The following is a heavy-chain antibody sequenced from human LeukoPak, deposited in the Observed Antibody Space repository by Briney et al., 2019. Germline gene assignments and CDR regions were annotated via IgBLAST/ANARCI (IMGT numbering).Heavy chain of an antibody. Sequence: GESLKISGKGSGYRFTTYWIGWVRQMPGKGLEWMGIIYPGDSDTRYSPSFQGHVTMTADKSIGSAYLQWSSLKASDTAMYYCARQGLGGGDGSGAFDIWGQGTMVTVSS. V-gene: IGHV5-51*01. J-gene: IGHJ3*02. CDR1: GYRFTTYW. CDR3: ARQGLGGGDGSGAFDI. CDR2: IYPGDSDT. D-gene: IGHD2-21*02.